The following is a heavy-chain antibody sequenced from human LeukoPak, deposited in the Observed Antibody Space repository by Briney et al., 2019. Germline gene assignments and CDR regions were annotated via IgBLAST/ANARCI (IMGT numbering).Heavy chain of an antibody. CDR1: GFSFSRRN. Sequence: GGSLRLSCAVSGFSFSRRNMHWVRQAPGRGLEWVAMIWLDGSSHFYGDSVKGRFTIYRDNSKNTLYLQMNSLRAEDTAVYYCAKVSGREPIAEEGLDYWGQGTLVTVSS. CDR2: IWLDGSSH. V-gene: IGHV3-33*06. J-gene: IGHJ4*02. CDR3: AKVSGREPIAEEGLDY. D-gene: IGHD6-13*01.